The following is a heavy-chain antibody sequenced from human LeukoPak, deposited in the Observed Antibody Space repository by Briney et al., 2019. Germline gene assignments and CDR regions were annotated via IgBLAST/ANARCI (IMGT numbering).Heavy chain of an antibody. D-gene: IGHD4-17*01. J-gene: IGHJ4*02. V-gene: IGHV3-9*03. CDR2: ISWNSGSI. CDR1: GFTFDDYA. Sequence: GGSLRLSRAASGFTFDDYAMHWVRQAPGKGLEWVSGISWNSGSIGYAASVRGRFTISRDNAKNSLHLQMNSLRAEDMALYYCAKSYGDYALDYWGQGTLVTVSS. CDR3: AKSYGDYALDY.